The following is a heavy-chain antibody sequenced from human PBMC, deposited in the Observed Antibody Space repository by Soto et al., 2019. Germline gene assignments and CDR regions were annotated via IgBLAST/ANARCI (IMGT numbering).Heavy chain of an antibody. CDR1: GFSLSTTGVG. Sequence: QITLKESGPTLVKPTQILTLTCTFSGFSLSTTGVGVGWIRQPPGKALEWLALIYWDDDKRYSPSLKSRLTITKDTSRNQVVLTMTNMDPVDTATYYCAHRYCRSGTCYNVFDYWGQGTLVAVSS. D-gene: IGHD2-15*01. CDR2: IYWDDDK. CDR3: AHRYCRSGTCYNVFDY. J-gene: IGHJ4*02. V-gene: IGHV2-5*02.